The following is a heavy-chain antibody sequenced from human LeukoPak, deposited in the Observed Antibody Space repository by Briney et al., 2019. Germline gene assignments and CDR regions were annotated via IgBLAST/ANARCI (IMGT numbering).Heavy chain of an antibody. Sequence: SETLSLTCAVYGGPFRGFFWSWIRQAPGKGLEWSGEISHSGSSNYNPSLKGRITISVDTSKSQFSLGLTSVTAADTAVYYCARGIFYGGRNQYIWFDLWGQGTLVTVSS. J-gene: IGHJ5*02. D-gene: IGHD4-23*01. CDR2: ISHSGSS. V-gene: IGHV4-34*01. CDR3: ARGIFYGGRNQYIWFDL. CDR1: GGPFRGFF.